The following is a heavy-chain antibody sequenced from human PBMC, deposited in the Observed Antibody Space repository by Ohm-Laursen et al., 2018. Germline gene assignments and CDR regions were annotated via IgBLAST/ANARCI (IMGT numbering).Heavy chain of an antibody. J-gene: IGHJ4*02. CDR3: ARDLSGDNSAYSYYYY. D-gene: IGHD3-22*01. CDR1: GGTFSSHT. V-gene: IGHV1-69*06. CDR2: ITPIFGRP. Sequence: SSVKVSCKVSGGTFSSHTINWVRQAPGQGLEWMGGITPIFGRPNYAQKFQGRVTITADKSTSTAYMELSSLTSEDTAVYYCARDLSGDNSAYSYYYYWGQGTLVTVSS.